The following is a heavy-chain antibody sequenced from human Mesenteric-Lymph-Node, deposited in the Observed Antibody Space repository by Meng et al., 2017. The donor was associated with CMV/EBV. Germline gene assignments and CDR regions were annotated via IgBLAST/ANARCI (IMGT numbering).Heavy chain of an antibody. CDR2: INPLCNIA. J-gene: IGHJ4*02. D-gene: IGHD6-13*01. CDR1: FSRNS. CDR3: ARESSEQSAAGTEAYFDY. Sequence: FSRNSISWVSQDPGQGLEWMGGINPLCNIAHYAQKVQGRVTITADESTSTAYMELSSLRSEDTAMYFCARESSEQSAAGTEAYFDYWGQGTLVTVSS. V-gene: IGHV1-69*01.